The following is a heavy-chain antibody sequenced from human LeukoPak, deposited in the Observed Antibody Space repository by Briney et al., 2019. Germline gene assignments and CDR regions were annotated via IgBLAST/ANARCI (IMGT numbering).Heavy chain of an antibody. CDR1: GFTFNNYW. J-gene: IGHJ5*02. V-gene: IGHV3-7*01. CDR3: ARYLGSQSGVYDWFDP. D-gene: IGHD5/OR15-5a*01. Sequence: PGGSLRLSCAASGFTFNNYWMSWVRQAPGKGLEWVANIKQVGGEKYYVDSVKGRFTISRDNAKNSLYLQMNSLRAEDTAVYYCARYLGSQSGVYDWFDPWGQGTLVTVSS. CDR2: IKQVGGEK.